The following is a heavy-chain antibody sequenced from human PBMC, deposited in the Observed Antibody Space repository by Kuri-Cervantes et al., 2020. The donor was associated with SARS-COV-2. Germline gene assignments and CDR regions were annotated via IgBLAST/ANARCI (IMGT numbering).Heavy chain of an antibody. CDR3: AKDSGYYDSSGYYRY. Sequence: GESLKISCAASGFTFSSYGMHWVRQAPGKGLEWVAVISYDGSNEYYADSVKGRFTISRDNSKNTLYLQMNSLRAEDTAVYYCAKDSGYYDSSGYYRYWGQGTLVTVSS. CDR2: ISYDGSNE. CDR1: GFTFSSYG. V-gene: IGHV3-30*18. D-gene: IGHD3-22*01. J-gene: IGHJ4*02.